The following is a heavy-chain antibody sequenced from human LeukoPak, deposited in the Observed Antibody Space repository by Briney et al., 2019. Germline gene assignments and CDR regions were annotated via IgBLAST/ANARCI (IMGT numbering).Heavy chain of an antibody. CDR1: GFTFSGHW. V-gene: IGHV3-7*03. CDR3: TRDTPGIAASVSGG. Sequence: GSLRLSCAASGFTFSGHWMSWVRQAPGKGLEWVANINQGGSDKYYVDSVKGRFTISRDNANNLLYLQMNSLRVEDTAVYYCTRDTPGIAASVSGGWGQGTLVTVSS. J-gene: IGHJ4*02. CDR2: INQGGSDK. D-gene: IGHD6-13*01.